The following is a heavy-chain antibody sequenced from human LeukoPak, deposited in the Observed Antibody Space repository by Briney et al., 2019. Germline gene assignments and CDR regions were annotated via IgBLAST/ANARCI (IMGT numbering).Heavy chain of an antibody. Sequence: QPGGSLRLSCAASGFTFSTYWMHWVRQAPGKGLLWVSRINGDGTSTKYADSVKGRFTISRDNARHTLYLQMNSLRAEDTAVYYCASKNGSYWGQGTLVTVSS. CDR1: GFTFSTYW. CDR2: INGDGTST. J-gene: IGHJ4*02. D-gene: IGHD1-26*01. CDR3: ASKNGSY. V-gene: IGHV3-74*03.